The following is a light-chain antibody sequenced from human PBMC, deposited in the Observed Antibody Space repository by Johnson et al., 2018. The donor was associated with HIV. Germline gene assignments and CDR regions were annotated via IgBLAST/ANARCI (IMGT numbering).Light chain of an antibody. Sequence: QPVLTQPPSVSAAPGQKVTISCSGSSSNIGNNYVSWYQQLPGTAPKLLIYDNNKRPSGIPDRFSGSKSGPSATLAITGLQTGDEADYYCGTWDSSLSAYVFGTGTKVTVL. CDR3: GTWDSSLSAYV. CDR1: SSNIGNNY. J-gene: IGLJ1*01. V-gene: IGLV1-51*01. CDR2: DNN.